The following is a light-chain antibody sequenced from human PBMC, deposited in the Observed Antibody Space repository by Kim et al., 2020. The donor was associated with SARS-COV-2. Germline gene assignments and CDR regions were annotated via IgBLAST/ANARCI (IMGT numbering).Light chain of an antibody. V-gene: IGLV2-14*03. CDR1: SSDVGGYIY. CDR2: NVR. Sequence: GQSITSPWPGTSSDVGGYIYVSWYQQHPGTAPKVILYNVRNRPSGVSNRFSGSKSGNTASLTISGLQAEDEADYYCSSYRSGDTLVFGTGTKVTVL. J-gene: IGLJ1*01. CDR3: SSYRSGDTLV.